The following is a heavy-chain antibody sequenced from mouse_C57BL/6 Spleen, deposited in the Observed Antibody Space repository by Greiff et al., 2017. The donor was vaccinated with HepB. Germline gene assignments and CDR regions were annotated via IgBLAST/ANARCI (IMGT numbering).Heavy chain of an antibody. Sequence: QVQLQQSGAELVRPGTSVKMSCKASGYTFTNYWIGWAKQRPGHGLEWIGDIYPGGGYTEYNEKFKGKATLTADKSSSTAYMQFSSLTSEDSAIYYCARSYYYGSSYGGWYFDVWGTGTTVTVSS. CDR3: ARSYYYGSSYGGWYFDV. CDR1: GYTFTNYW. J-gene: IGHJ1*03. D-gene: IGHD1-1*01. CDR2: IYPGGGYT. V-gene: IGHV1-63*01.